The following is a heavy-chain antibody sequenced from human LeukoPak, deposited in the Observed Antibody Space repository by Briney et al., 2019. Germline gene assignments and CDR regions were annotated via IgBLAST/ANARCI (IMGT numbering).Heavy chain of an antibody. Sequence: WASVKVSCKASGYTFTSYGISWVRQAPGQGLEWMGWISGHNGNTNYAHKFQGRVSMTTDTPTRTAYMELKSLRSDDTAVYYCVLGDILTGYWAEYFPYWGQGTLVTVSS. D-gene: IGHD3-9*01. CDR3: VLGDILTGYWAEYFPY. V-gene: IGHV1-18*01. CDR1: GYTFTSYG. J-gene: IGHJ4*02. CDR2: ISGHNGNT.